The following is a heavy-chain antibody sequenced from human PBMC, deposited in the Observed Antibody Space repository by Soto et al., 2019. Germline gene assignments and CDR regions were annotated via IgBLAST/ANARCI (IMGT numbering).Heavy chain of an antibody. J-gene: IGHJ6*02. CDR2: TYYRSKWYT. V-gene: IGHV6-1*01. Sequence: PSQTLSLTCAISGDSVASNSAAWNWIRQSPSRGLECLGRTYYRSKWYTDYAESVKSRITITPDTSKNQVSLQLKSVTTEDRAVYYCTTGAPSGRYVNYYYGIAVGGQGTTVTGSS. CDR1: GDSVASNSAA. CDR3: TTGAPSGRYVNYYYGIAV. D-gene: IGHD3-3*01.